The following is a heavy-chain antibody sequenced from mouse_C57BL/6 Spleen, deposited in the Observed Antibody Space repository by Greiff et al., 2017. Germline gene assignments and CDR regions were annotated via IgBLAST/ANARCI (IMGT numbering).Heavy chain of an antibody. D-gene: IGHD1-1*01. J-gene: IGHJ2*01. CDR3: ARGTAVVD. Sequence: LQQPGAELVMPGASVTLSCKASGYTFTSYGMHWVKQRPGQGLEWIGEIDPSAGDTNYNQKFKGKSTLTVDKSSSTAYMQLSSLPSEDSAVYCCARGTAVVDWGQGTTLTVSS. V-gene: IGHV1-69*01. CDR1: GYTFTSYG. CDR2: IDPSAGDT.